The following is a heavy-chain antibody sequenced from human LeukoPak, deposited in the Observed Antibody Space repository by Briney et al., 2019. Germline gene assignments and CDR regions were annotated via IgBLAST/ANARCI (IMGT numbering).Heavy chain of an antibody. D-gene: IGHD6-19*01. CDR3: AREESGWSQPCGY. Sequence: TSETLSLTCTVSGGSTSSSSYYWGWIRQPPGKGLEWIGSIYYSGSTYYNPSLKSRVTISVDTSKNQFSLKLSSVTAADTAVYYCAREESGWSQPCGYWGQGTLVTVSS. V-gene: IGHV4-39*07. CDR2: IYYSGST. J-gene: IGHJ4*02. CDR1: GGSTSSSSYY.